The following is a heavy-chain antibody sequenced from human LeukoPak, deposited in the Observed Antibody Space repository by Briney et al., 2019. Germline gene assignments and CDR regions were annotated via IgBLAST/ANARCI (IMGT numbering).Heavy chain of an antibody. V-gene: IGHV3-21*01. CDR1: GFTFSNAW. D-gene: IGHD5-12*01. CDR3: ARAAVHSGYEGQGNWFDP. J-gene: IGHJ5*02. Sequence: GGSLRLSCAASGFTFSNAWMSWVRQAPGKGLEWVSSISSSSSYIYYADSVKGRFTISRDNAKNSLYLQMNSLRAEDTAVYYCARAAVHSGYEGQGNWFDPWGQGTLVTVSS. CDR2: ISSSSSYI.